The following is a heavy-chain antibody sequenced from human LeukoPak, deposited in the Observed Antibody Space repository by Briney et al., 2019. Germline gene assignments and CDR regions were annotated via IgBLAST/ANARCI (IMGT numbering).Heavy chain of an antibody. CDR1: GFTFSSYS. Sequence: PGGSLRLSCAASGFTFSSYSMNWVRQAPGKGLEWVSYISSSSSTIYYADSVKGRFTISRDNAKNSLYLQMNSLRAEDTAVYYCAKEGTYCSSTSCYRSPFDYWGREPWSPSPQ. CDR3: AKEGTYCSSTSCYRSPFDY. V-gene: IGHV3-48*01. D-gene: IGHD2-2*02. J-gene: IGHJ4*02. CDR2: ISSSSSTI.